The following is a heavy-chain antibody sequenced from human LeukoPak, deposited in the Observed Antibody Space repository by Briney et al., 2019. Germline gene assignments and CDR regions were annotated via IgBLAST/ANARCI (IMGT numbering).Heavy chain of an antibody. V-gene: IGHV3-15*01. CDR2: IKSETAGGTP. J-gene: IGHJ4*02. Sequence: MAGGSLRLSCAASGFSFSNAWMSWVRQAPGKGLEWVGRIKSETAGGTPDYAAPVTGRFTISRDDSKTTLHLQMNSLETEDTGVSYCTTDVRGELTPPDYWGQGTLVTVSS. CDR1: GFSFSNAW. CDR3: TTDVRGELTPPDY. D-gene: IGHD3-16*01.